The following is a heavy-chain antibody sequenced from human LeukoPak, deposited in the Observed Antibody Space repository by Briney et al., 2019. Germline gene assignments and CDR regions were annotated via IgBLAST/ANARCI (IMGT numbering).Heavy chain of an antibody. CDR3: ARIARVSPRKAQTDCSFDY. D-gene: IGHD2-21*01. Sequence: ASVKFSCKASGYTFNSYDINWVRQATGQGLEWMGWMNPNSGNTGYAQKFQGRVTMTRSTSLSTAYMELSSLRSEDTAVYYCARIARVSPRKAQTDCSFDYWGQGTLATVTS. V-gene: IGHV1-8*01. J-gene: IGHJ4*02. CDR2: MNPNSGNT. CDR1: GYTFNSYD.